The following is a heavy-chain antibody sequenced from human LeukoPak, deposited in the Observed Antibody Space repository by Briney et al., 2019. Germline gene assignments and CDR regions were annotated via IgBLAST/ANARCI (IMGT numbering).Heavy chain of an antibody. CDR3: ARVGASVVRGDAFDI. CDR1: GGSISSYY. Sequence: PSETLSLTCTVSGGSISSYYWSWIRQPPGKGLEWIGYIYYSGSTNYNPSLKSRVTISVDTSKNQFSLKLSSVTAADTAVYYCARVGASVVRGDAFDIWGQGTMVTVSS. V-gene: IGHV4-59*01. J-gene: IGHJ3*02. CDR2: IYYSGST. D-gene: IGHD3-10*01.